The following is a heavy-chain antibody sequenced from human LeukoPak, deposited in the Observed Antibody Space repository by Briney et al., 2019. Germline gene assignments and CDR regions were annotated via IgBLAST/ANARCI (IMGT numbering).Heavy chain of an antibody. V-gene: IGHV5-51*01. Sequence: GESLKISCKASGYSFTSYWIGWVRQMPGKGLEWMGIIYPGDSDPRYRPSFQGQVTMSTDKSISTSYLQWNSLKASDTAMYYCARTLTREPNAFDIWGQGTLVTVSS. D-gene: IGHD2-15*01. CDR3: ARTLTREPNAFDI. CDR1: GYSFTSYW. CDR2: IYPGDSDP. J-gene: IGHJ3*02.